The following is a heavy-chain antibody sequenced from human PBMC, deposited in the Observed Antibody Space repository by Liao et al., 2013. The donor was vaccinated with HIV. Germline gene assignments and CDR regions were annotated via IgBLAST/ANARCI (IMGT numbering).Heavy chain of an antibody. J-gene: IGHJ4*02. CDR3: ARVPSYYDFWSGYFDY. CDR2: IYTSGST. CDR1: GGSISSGSYY. D-gene: IGHD3-3*01. V-gene: IGHV4-61*02. Sequence: QVQLQQWGAGLLKPSQTLSLTCTVSGGSISSGSYYWSWIRQPAGKGLEWIGRIYTSGSTNYNPSLKSRVTISVDTSKNQFSLKLSSVTAADTAVYYCARVPSYYDFWSGYFDYWGQGTLVTVSS.